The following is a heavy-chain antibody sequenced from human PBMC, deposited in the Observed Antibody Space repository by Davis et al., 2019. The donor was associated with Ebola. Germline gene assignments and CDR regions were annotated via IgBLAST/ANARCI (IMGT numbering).Heavy chain of an antibody. CDR1: GFTFSSYG. CDR2: ISYDGSNK. D-gene: IGHD6-19*01. CDR3: AKVQAGY. J-gene: IGHJ4*02. V-gene: IGHV3-30*18. Sequence: PGGSLRLSCAASGFTFSSYGMHWVRQAPGKGLEWVAVISYDGSNKYYADSVKGRFTISKDNSKNTLYLQMNSLRAEDTAVYYCAKVQAGYWGQGTLVTVSS.